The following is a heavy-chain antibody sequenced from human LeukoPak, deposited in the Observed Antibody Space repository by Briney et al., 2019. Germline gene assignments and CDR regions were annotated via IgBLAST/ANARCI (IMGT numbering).Heavy chain of an antibody. CDR1: GGSISSSSYY. CDR2: IYTSGST. Sequence: PSETLSLTCTVSGGSISSSSYYWSWIRQPAGKGLEWIGRIYTSGSTNYNPSLKSRVTMSVDTSKNQFSLKLSSVTAADTALYYCARDREQWPYPNWLDSWGQGTLVTVSS. D-gene: IGHD6-19*01. CDR3: ARDREQWPYPNWLDS. J-gene: IGHJ5*01. V-gene: IGHV4-61*02.